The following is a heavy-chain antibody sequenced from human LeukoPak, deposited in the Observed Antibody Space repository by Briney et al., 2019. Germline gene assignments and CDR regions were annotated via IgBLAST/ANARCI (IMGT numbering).Heavy chain of an antibody. CDR2: IYTSGST. CDR1: GGSISSYY. Sequence: SETLSLTCTVSGGSISSYYWSWIRQPPGKGLEWIGRIYTSGSTDYNPSLKSRVTISVDTSKNQFSLKLSSVTAADTAVYYCARDKTLAYCGGDCYPETWGQGALVTVSS. V-gene: IGHV4-4*07. CDR3: ARDKTLAYCGGDCYPET. J-gene: IGHJ5*02. D-gene: IGHD2-21*01.